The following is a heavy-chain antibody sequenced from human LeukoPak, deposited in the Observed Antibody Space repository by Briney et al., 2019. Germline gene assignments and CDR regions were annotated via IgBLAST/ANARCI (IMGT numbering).Heavy chain of an antibody. J-gene: IGHJ4*02. CDR3: ASLYSGTYDTGSFDYFNY. Sequence: SETLSLTCAVSIDSTNGNYWSWVRQSPGKGLEWIGEVHRSGSTNYKPSLKRRVTISVDTSKNQFSLKLSSVTAANTAVYYCASLYSGTYDTGSFDYFNYWGQGTLVTVSS. CDR2: VHRSGST. D-gene: IGHD1-26*01. V-gene: IGHV4-4*02. CDR1: IDSTNGNY.